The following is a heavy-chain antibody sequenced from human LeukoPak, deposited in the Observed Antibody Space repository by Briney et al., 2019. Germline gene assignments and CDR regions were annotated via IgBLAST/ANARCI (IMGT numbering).Heavy chain of an antibody. V-gene: IGHV1-2*02. D-gene: IGHD3-22*01. CDR3: ATDKANYYDSSGLVGAFDI. CDR1: GYTFTGYY. J-gene: IGHJ3*02. Sequence: ASVKVSCKASGYTFTGYYMHWVRQAPGQGLEWMGWINPNSGGTNYAQKFQGRVTMTRDTSTSTAYMELSSLRSEDTAVYYCATDKANYYDSSGLVGAFDIWGQGTMVTVSS. CDR2: INPNSGGT.